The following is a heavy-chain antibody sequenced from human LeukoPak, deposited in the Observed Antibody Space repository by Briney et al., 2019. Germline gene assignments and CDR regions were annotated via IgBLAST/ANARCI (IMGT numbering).Heavy chain of an antibody. CDR2: ISYDGSNK. V-gene: IGHV3-30-3*01. CDR1: GFTFSSYA. Sequence: GRSLRLSCAASGFTFSSYAMHWVRQAPGKGLEWVAVISYDGSNKYYADSVKDRFTISRDNSKNTLYLQMNSLRAEDTAVYYCAREGGSSWYFDYWGQGTLVTVSS. D-gene: IGHD6-13*01. CDR3: AREGGSSWYFDY. J-gene: IGHJ4*02.